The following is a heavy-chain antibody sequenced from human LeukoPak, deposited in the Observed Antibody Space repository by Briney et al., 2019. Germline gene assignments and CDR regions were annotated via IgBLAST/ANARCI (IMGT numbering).Heavy chain of an antibody. V-gene: IGHV3-21*01. CDR3: ARGDLSTPGTPDY. Sequence: PGGSLRLSCAASGFTFGSYSMNWVRQAPGKGLEWVSSISSSSSYIYYADSVKGRFTISRDNAKNSLYLQMNSLRAEDTAVYYCARGDLSTPGTPDYWGQGTLVTVSS. CDR2: ISSSSSYI. D-gene: IGHD6-13*01. CDR1: GFTFGSYS. J-gene: IGHJ4*02.